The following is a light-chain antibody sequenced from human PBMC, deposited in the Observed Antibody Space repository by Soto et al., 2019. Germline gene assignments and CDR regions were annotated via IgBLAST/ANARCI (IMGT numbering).Light chain of an antibody. CDR2: RNN. Sequence: QAVVTQPPSGSGTPGQGVPISCSGSSSNFASNYVYWYQQLPGTAPKLLIYRNNQRPSGVPDRFSGSKSGTSASLAISGLRSEDEADYYCAAWDDSLSGRGVVFGGGTKVTVL. CDR1: SSNFASNY. V-gene: IGLV1-47*01. CDR3: AAWDDSLSGRGVV. J-gene: IGLJ2*01.